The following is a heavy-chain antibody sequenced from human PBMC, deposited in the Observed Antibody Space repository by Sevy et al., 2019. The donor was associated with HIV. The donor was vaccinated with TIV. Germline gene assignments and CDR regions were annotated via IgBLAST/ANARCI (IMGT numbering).Heavy chain of an antibody. Sequence: GGCLRLSCAASGFTFSSYAMSWVRQAPGKGLEWVSAISGRGGSTYYADSVKGRFTISRDNSKNTLYLQMNSLRAEDTAVYYCAKDRAMIVGGYFQHWGQGTLVTVSS. V-gene: IGHV3-23*01. CDR1: GFTFSSYA. J-gene: IGHJ1*01. CDR2: ISGRGGST. D-gene: IGHD3-22*01. CDR3: AKDRAMIVGGYFQH.